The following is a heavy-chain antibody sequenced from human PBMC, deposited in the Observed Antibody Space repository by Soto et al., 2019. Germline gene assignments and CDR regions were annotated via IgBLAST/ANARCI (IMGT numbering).Heavy chain of an antibody. J-gene: IGHJ5*02. V-gene: IGHV4-4*02. CDR2: ISHYGNT. D-gene: IGHD2-2*01. Sequence: QVQLQESGPGLVEPSGTLSLTCGVSGGSMRNDDWWSRVRQTPGKGLEWIGEISHYGNTNYNPSLKSRVXXXIXXSKNQFSLKVRSLTAADTAMYYCARNGDCTSGICYVGWFDPWGQGTLVSVSS. CDR3: ARNGDCTSGICYVGWFDP. CDR1: GGSMRNDDW.